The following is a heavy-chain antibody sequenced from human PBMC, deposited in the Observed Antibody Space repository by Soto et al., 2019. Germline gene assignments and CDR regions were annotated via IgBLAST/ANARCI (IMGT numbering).Heavy chain of an antibody. D-gene: IGHD2-15*01. CDR1: GFTVSSHI. CDR2: ITTAGGT. Sequence: GGSLRLSCEGSGFTVSSHIMTWIRQAPGKGPEWVSTITTAGGTYYADSVKGRFAMSRDTSGNTLYLQMNSLGAEDTAAYYCAPHVSCSGGSCQYDAFAIRGQGTMVTVS. J-gene: IGHJ3*02. CDR3: APHVSCSGGSCQYDAFAI. V-gene: IGHV3-23*01.